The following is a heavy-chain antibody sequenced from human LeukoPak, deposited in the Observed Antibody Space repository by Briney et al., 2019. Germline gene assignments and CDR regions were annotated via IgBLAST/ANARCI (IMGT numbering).Heavy chain of an antibody. D-gene: IGHD1-26*01. CDR3: ARAGRWEGRPHAFDI. CDR2: IYHSGST. J-gene: IGHJ3*02. CDR1: GGSISSSDW. Sequence: SETLSLTCAVSGGSISSSDWWSWVRPPPGKGLEWIGEIYHSGSTNYNPSLKSRVTISVDKSKNQFSLKLSSVTAADTAVYYCARAGRWEGRPHAFDIWGQGTMVTVSS. V-gene: IGHV4-4*02.